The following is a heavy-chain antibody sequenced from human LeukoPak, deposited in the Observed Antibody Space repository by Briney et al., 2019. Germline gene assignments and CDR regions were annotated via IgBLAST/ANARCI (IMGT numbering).Heavy chain of an antibody. CDR3: TRRVRSSSDY. V-gene: IGHV4-39*01. J-gene: IGHJ4*02. CDR1: GGSISSSASY. D-gene: IGHD6-6*01. Sequence: SETLSLTCTVSGGSISSSASYWGWIRQPPGKGLEWIGTISYSGSTNYSPSLKSRVTMSVDTSKNQFSLRLSSVTAADTAVYYCTRRVRSSSDYWGQGTLVTVSS. CDR2: ISYSGST.